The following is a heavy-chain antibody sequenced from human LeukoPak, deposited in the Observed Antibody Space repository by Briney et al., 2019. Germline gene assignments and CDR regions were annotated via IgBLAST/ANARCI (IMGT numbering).Heavy chain of an antibody. J-gene: IGHJ6*03. Sequence: PSETLSLTCAVSGGSISGSNWWSWVRQPPGKGLEWVSTISGSGKNTYYADSVKGRFTISRDNSKNTLYLQMNSLRAEDTAVYYCAKEGGGGSKDYYYMGVWGKGTTVTISS. D-gene: IGHD2-15*01. CDR2: ISGSGKNT. V-gene: IGHV3-23*01. CDR3: AKEGGGGSKDYYYMGV. CDR1: GGSISGSN.